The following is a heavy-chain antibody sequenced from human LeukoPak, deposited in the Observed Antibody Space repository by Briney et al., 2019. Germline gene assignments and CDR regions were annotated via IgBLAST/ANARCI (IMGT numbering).Heavy chain of an antibody. V-gene: IGHV7-4-1*02. CDR1: GYTFTNSG. J-gene: IGHJ5*02. Sequence: ASVKVSCKASGYTFTNSGISWGRKAPGQGLEWMGWINTKTGNPTYAQGFTGRFVFSLDTSVSTAYLQISSLKAEDTAVYYCASSFDWFLHWGQGTLVTVSS. CDR3: ASSFDWFLH. CDR2: INTKTGNP.